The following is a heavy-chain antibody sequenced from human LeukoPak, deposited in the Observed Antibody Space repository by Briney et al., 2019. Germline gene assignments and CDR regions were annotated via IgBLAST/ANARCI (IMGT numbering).Heavy chain of an antibody. Sequence: ASVKVSCKASGYTFTTYDINWVRQATGQGLEWMGWMNPNSGNTGYAQKFQGRVTMTRNTSINTAYMGLSGLRSEDTAVYYCARIRKSNSWYDAFDIWGQGTMVTVSS. D-gene: IGHD6-13*01. CDR3: ARIRKSNSWYDAFDI. V-gene: IGHV1-8*01. CDR1: GYTFTTYD. CDR2: MNPNSGNT. J-gene: IGHJ3*02.